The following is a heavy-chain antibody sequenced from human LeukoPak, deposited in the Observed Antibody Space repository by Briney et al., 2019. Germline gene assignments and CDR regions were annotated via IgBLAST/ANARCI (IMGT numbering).Heavy chain of an antibody. V-gene: IGHV3-9*01. CDR2: ISWNSGSI. CDR3: AKLWFGVLSMPQAENFDY. CDR1: GFTFDDYA. J-gene: IGHJ4*02. D-gene: IGHD3-10*01. Sequence: PGGSLRLSCAASGFTFDDYAMHWVRQAPGKGLEWVSGISWNSGSIGYADSVKGRFTISRDNAKNSLYLQMNSLRAEDTALYYCAKLWFGVLSMPQAENFDYWGQGTLVTVSS.